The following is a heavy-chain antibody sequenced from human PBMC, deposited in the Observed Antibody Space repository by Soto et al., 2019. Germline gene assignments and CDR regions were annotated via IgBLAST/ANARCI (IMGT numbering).Heavy chain of an antibody. CDR2: IYYSGST. Sequence: SETLSLTCTVSGGSISSSSYYWGWIRQPPGKGLEWIGSIYYSGSTYYNPSLKSRVTISVDTSKNQCSLKLSSVTAADTAVYYCARLMITFGGVIVIPSSGMDVWGQGTTVTVSS. CDR3: ARLMITFGGVIVIPSSGMDV. V-gene: IGHV4-39*01. J-gene: IGHJ6*02. D-gene: IGHD3-16*02. CDR1: GGSISSSSYY.